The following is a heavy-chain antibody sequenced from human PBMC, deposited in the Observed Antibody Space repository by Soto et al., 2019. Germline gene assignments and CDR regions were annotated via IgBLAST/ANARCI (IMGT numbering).Heavy chain of an antibody. CDR1: GYNFPNYA. CDR2: ISPYTGHT. CDR3: ARQFYYDTSGFNYDYLDY. J-gene: IGHJ4*02. Sequence: ASVKVSCKASGYNFPNYAISWVLQAPGQGLEWMGWISPYTGHTNYDHSLRGRLSLSTDTSTSTAYMELGSLGSDDTAVYYCARQFYYDTSGFNYDYLDYWGQGTLVTVS. V-gene: IGHV1-18*01. D-gene: IGHD3-22*01.